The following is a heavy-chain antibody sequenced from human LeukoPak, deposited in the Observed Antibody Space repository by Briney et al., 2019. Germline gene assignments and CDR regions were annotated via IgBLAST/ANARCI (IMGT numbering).Heavy chain of an antibody. CDR1: GYTFTSYF. D-gene: IGHD1-26*01. Sequence: EASVKVSCKASGYTFTSYFMHWVRQAPEQGLEWMGIINPNGGSTSYAQKFQGRVTLTRDTSTSTVYMELSSLRSEDTAVYYCARELGAGDYWGQGTLVTVSS. CDR3: ARELGAGDY. CDR2: INPNGGST. V-gene: IGHV1-46*01. J-gene: IGHJ4*02.